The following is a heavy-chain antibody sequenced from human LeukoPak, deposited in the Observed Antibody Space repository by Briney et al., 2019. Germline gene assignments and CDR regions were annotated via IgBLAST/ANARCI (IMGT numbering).Heavy chain of an antibody. V-gene: IGHV1-2*02. J-gene: IGHJ3*02. D-gene: IGHD6-6*01. CDR3: AREYSSSFDAFDI. CDR1: GYTFTTYY. Sequence: ASVKVSCKAAGYTFTTYYVHWVRQAPGQGLEWMGWINPNSGGTNYAQKFQGRVTMTRDTSISTAYMELSRLRSDDTAVYYCAREYSSSFDAFDIWGQGTMVTVSS. CDR2: INPNSGGT.